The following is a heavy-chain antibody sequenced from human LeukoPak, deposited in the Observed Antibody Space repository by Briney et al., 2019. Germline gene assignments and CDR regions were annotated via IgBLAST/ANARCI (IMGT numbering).Heavy chain of an antibody. CDR3: AREGYCSSTSCYGVDY. CDR1: GGSISSYY. J-gene: IGHJ4*02. Sequence: PSETLSLTCTVSGGSISSYYWSWIRQPAGKGLEWIGRIYTSGSTNYNPSLKSRVTMSVDTSKNQFSLKLSSVTAADTAVYYCAREGYCSSTSCYGVDYWGQGTLVTVSS. V-gene: IGHV4-4*07. CDR2: IYTSGST. D-gene: IGHD2-2*01.